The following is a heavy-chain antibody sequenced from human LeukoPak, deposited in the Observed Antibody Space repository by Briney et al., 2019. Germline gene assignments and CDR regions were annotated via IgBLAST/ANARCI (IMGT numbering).Heavy chain of an antibody. CDR3: ARGKYVLRFLEWLSADYYFDY. V-gene: IGHV1-8*01. Sequence: ASVKVSCTASGYTFTSYDINWVRQATGQGLEWMGWMNPNSGNTGYAQKFQGRVTMTRNTSISTAYMELSSLRSEDTAVYYCARGKYVLRFLEWLSADYYFDYWGQGTLVTVSS. CDR1: GYTFTSYD. D-gene: IGHD3-3*01. J-gene: IGHJ4*02. CDR2: MNPNSGNT.